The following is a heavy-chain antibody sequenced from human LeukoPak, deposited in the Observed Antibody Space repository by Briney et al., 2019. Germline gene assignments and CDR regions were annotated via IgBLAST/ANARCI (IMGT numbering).Heavy chain of an antibody. J-gene: IGHJ6*04. CDR3: AKRGKYYMDV. CDR2: VSSSPGVT. CDR1: GFTFSTYA. D-gene: IGHD2/OR15-2a*01. Sequence: GGSLRLSCALSGFTFSTYAMSWVRQAPGEGLEWASTVSSSPGVTYYAESVKGRFTVSRDNSQNTLYLQMNSLRAEDTAIYYCAKRGKYYMDVWGKGTTATVSS. V-gene: IGHV3-23*01.